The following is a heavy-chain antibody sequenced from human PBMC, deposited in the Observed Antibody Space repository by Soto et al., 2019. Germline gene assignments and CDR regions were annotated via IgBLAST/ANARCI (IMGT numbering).Heavy chain of an antibody. CDR3: ARDKGHSIAARRVSHIDY. J-gene: IGHJ4*02. Sequence: SLRLSGAASGFTFSSYGMHWVRQAPGKGLEWVAVIWYDGSNKYYADSVKGRFTISRDNSKNTLYLQMNSLRAEDTAVYYCARDKGHSIAARRVSHIDYWGQGTLVTVSS. V-gene: IGHV3-33*01. CDR1: GFTFSSYG. D-gene: IGHD6-6*01. CDR2: IWYDGSNK.